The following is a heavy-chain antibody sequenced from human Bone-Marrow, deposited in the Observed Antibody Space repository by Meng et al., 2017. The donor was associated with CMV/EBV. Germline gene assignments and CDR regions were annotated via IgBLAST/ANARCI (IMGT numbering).Heavy chain of an antibody. D-gene: IGHD2-2*01. CDR3: ARENVVPAARLPYYYGMDV. CDR2: IYYSGST. CDR1: GGSVSSGSYY. Sequence: SETLSLTCTVSGGSVSSGSYYWSWIRQPPGKGLEWIGYIYYSGSTNYNPSLKSRVTISVDTSKNQFSLKLSSVTAADTAVYYCARENVVPAARLPYYYGMDVWGQGTTVNGSS. V-gene: IGHV4-61*01. J-gene: IGHJ6*02.